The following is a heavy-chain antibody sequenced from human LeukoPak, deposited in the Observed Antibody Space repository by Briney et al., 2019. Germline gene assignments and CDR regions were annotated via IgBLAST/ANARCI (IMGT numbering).Heavy chain of an antibody. J-gene: IGHJ2*01. D-gene: IGHD3-3*02. V-gene: IGHV3-23*01. CDR1: GFTFNSYA. Sequence: GGSLRLSCAASGFTFNSYAMSWVRQAPGKGLEWVSAISGTSGNVYYGDSVRGRFTISRDSSKNTLYLQMNSLRAEDTAIYYCARDRSFYGAPWYFDLWGRGTLITVSS. CDR3: ARDRSFYGAPWYFDL. CDR2: ISGTSGNV.